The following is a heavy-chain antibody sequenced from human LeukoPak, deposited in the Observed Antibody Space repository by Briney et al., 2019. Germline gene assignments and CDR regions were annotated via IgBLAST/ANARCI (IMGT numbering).Heavy chain of an antibody. V-gene: IGHV1-18*01. J-gene: IGHJ4*02. Sequence: ASVKVSCKASGYTFTSYSISWVRQAPGQGLEWMGWISAYNGNTIYAQKVKGRVTMTTDTSASTAYMELSRLTSDDTAVYYCARGDGSGRYCIEYWGQGTLVAVAS. CDR3: ARGDGSGRYCIEY. CDR2: ISAYNGNT. D-gene: IGHD3-10*01. CDR1: GYTFTSYS.